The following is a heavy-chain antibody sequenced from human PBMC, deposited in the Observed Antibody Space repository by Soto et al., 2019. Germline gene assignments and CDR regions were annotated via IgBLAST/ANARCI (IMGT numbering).Heavy chain of an antibody. D-gene: IGHD3-22*01. J-gene: IGHJ4*02. CDR1: GFTFSTYA. Sequence: EVQLVESGGGLVQPGGSLRLSCAASGFTFSTYAMNWVRRAPGEGLEWVAYIGTTSGHFYYADSVKGRFTISRDNAKNSLYLQMNSVRVEDTAVYYCARERDYYDGNSWRDSDFDYWGQGTLVTVSS. V-gene: IGHV3-48*01. CDR2: IGTTSGHF. CDR3: ARERDYYDGNSWRDSDFDY.